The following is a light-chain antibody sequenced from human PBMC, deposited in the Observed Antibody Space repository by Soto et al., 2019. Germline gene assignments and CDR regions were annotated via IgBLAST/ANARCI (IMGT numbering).Light chain of an antibody. J-gene: IGKJ4*01. Sequence: DIQMTQSPSTLSASVGDRVTLTCRASQSISSWLAWYQQKPGKAPKLLIYKASSLESRVPSRFSGSGSGTEFTLTISSLQPDDFATYYCQQYNGYPLTFGGGTKVDIK. CDR3: QQYNGYPLT. V-gene: IGKV1-5*03. CDR2: KAS. CDR1: QSISSW.